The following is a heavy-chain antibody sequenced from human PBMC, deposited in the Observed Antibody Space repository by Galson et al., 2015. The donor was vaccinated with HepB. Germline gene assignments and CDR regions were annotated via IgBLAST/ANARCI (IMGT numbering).Heavy chain of an antibody. Sequence: SLRLSCAASGFTFSSYGINWVRQAPGRGLEWVSYISSSSSTLYYADSVKGRFTISRDNAKNSLFLQMNSLRAEDTAVYFCARDRTFGGTIVNYFDYWGQGTLLTVSS. V-gene: IGHV3-48*04. J-gene: IGHJ4*02. CDR3: ARDRTFGGTIVNYFDY. D-gene: IGHD3-16*02. CDR2: ISSSSSTL. CDR1: GFTFSSYG.